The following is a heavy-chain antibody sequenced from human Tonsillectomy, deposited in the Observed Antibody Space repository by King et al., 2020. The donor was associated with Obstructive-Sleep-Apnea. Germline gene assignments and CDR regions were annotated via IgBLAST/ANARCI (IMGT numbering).Heavy chain of an antibody. J-gene: IGHJ4*02. V-gene: IGHV4-38-2*02. CDR2: VYHSGST. Sequence: VQLQESGPGLVKASETLSLTCTVSGYSISSGYYWGWIRQPPGKGLEWIGSVYHSGSTYDNLSLKSLVTMSVDTSKNQFSLNLTSVTAADAAMYYCARGGLIDYGDYGVFVYWGQGTLVTVSS. CDR3: ARGGLIDYGDYGVFVY. CDR1: GYSISSGYY. D-gene: IGHD4-17*01.